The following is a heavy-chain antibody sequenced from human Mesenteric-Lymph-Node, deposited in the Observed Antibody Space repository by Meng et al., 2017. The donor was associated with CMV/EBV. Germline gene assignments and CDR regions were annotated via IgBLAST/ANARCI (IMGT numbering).Heavy chain of an antibody. V-gene: IGHV1-8*01. CDR1: GYTFTSYD. J-gene: IGHJ5*02. CDR2: MNPNSGNT. Sequence: ASVKVSCKASGYTFTSYDINWVRQATGQGLEWMGWMNPNSGNTGYAQKFQGRVTMTRNTSISTAYMELSSLRSEDTAVYYCARVKARIAAAGYNWFDPWGQGTLVTVS. CDR3: ARVKARIAAAGYNWFDP. D-gene: IGHD6-13*01.